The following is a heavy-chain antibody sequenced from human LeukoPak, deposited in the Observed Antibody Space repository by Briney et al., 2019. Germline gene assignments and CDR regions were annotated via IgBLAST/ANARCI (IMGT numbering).Heavy chain of an antibody. V-gene: IGHV3-9*01. D-gene: IGHD6-19*01. CDR1: GFTFDDYA. CDR2: ISWNSGSI. Sequence: GGSLRLSCAASGFTFDDYAMHWVRQAPGKGLEWVSGISWNSGSIGYVDSVKGRFTISRDNAKNSLYLQMHSLRAEDTAVYYCARGTSGWLNYFDYWGQGTLVTVSS. J-gene: IGHJ4*02. CDR3: ARGTSGWLNYFDY.